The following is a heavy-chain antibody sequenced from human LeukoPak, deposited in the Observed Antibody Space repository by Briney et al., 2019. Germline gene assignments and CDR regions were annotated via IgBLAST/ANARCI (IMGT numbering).Heavy chain of an antibody. D-gene: IGHD2-8*01. CDR3: ARQGYIVLMVYAIRFGTFDI. V-gene: IGHV4-39*01. Sequence: SETLSLTCTVSGGSISSSSYYWGWIRQPPGTGLEWIGSIYYSGSTYYNPSLKSRVTISVDTSKNQFSLKLSSVTAADTAVYYCARQGYIVLMVYAIRFGTFDIWGQGTMVTVSS. J-gene: IGHJ3*02. CDR1: GGSISSSSYY. CDR2: IYYSGST.